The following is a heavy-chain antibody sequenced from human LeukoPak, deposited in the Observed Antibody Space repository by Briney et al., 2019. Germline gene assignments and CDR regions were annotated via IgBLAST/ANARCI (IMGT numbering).Heavy chain of an antibody. D-gene: IGHD6-19*01. J-gene: IGHJ4*02. CDR2: IGAGGGGVST. Sequence: GGSLRLSCAASGFTFSTYAMSWVRQAPGKGLEWVSSIGAGGGGVSTVYADSVKGRFAISRDNSKNTLFLQMNNLRAEDTAVYYCAIDPYSSGWRGGDYFDYWGQGTLVTVSS. V-gene: IGHV3-23*01. CDR1: GFTFSTYA. CDR3: AIDPYSSGWRGGDYFDY.